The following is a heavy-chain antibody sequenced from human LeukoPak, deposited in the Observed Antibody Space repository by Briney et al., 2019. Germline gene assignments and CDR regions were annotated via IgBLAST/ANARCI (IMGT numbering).Heavy chain of an antibody. CDR3: ARDRRGYCSSTSCYVGGIDY. D-gene: IGHD2-2*01. J-gene: IGHJ4*02. V-gene: IGHV4-61*08. CDR2: IYYSGST. CDR1: GGSISSSDYF. Sequence: PSETLSLTCTVAGGSISSSDYFWGWIRQPPGKGLEWIGYIYYSGSTNYNPSLKSRVTISVDTSKNQFSLKLSSVTAADTAVYYCARDRRGYCSSTSCYVGGIDYWGQGTLVTVSS.